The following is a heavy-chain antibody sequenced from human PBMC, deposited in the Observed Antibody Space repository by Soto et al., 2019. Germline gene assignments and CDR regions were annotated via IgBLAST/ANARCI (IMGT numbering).Heavy chain of an antibody. D-gene: IGHD1-26*01. CDR3: ARGAIVGATNYYGMDV. CDR1: GGSFSGYY. CDR2: INHSGST. J-gene: IGHJ6*02. V-gene: IGHV4-34*01. Sequence: SETLSLTCAVYGGSFSGYYWSWIRQPPGKGLEWIGEINHSGSTNYNPSLKSRVTISVDTSKNQFSLKLSSVTAADTAVYYCARGAIVGATNYYGMDVWGQGTTVTVSS.